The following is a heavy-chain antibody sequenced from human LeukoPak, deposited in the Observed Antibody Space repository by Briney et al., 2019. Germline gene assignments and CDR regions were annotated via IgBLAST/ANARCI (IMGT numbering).Heavy chain of an antibody. V-gene: IGHV3-66*01. J-gene: IGHJ4*02. CDR3: ARGTRGYSYGSLYYFDY. CDR2: IYSGGST. Sequence: GGSLRLSCAASGFTVSSNYMSWVRQAPGKGLEWVSVIYSGGSTYYADSVKGRFTISRDNSKNTLYLQMNSLRAEDTAVYYCARGTRGYSYGSLYYFDYWGQGTLVTVSS. CDR1: GFTVSSNY. D-gene: IGHD5-18*01.